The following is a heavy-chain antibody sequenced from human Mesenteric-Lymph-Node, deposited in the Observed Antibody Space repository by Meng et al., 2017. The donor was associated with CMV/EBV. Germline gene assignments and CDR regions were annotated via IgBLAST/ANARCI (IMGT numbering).Heavy chain of an antibody. CDR1: YTFPSYG. J-gene: IGHJ4*02. V-gene: IGHV1-18*01. Sequence: YTFPSYGITWVRQAPGQGLEWMGWISAYNGNTNYAQKLQDRVTLTTDTSTTTAYMELRSLRSDDTAVYYCLRSPATTIYSSTWPDYWGQGTLVTVSS. CDR2: ISAYNGNT. CDR3: LRSPATTIYSSTWPDY. D-gene: IGHD6-13*01.